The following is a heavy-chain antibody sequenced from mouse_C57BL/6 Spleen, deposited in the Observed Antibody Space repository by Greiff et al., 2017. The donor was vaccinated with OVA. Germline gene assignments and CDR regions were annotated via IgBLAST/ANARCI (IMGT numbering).Heavy chain of an antibody. CDR2: IDPNSGGT. V-gene: IGHV1-72*01. J-gene: IGHJ2*01. CDR1: GYTFTSYW. CDR3: ARVDWDYLDY. Sequence: VKLQQPGAELVQPGASVKLSCKASGYTFTSYWMHWVKQRPGRGLEWIGRIDPNSGGTKYNEKFKSKATLTVDKPSSTAYMQLSSLTSEDSAVYYCARVDWDYLDYWGQGTTLTVSS. D-gene: IGHD4-1*01.